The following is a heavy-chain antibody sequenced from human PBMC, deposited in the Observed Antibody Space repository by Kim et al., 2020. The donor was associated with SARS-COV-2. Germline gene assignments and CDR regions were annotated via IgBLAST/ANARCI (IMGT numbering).Heavy chain of an antibody. CDR2: SGGST. J-gene: IGHJ4*02. Sequence: SGGSTYYAASVQGRFTNSRDNSKNMLYLQMNSRRAEDKAVYYCAPFSSKDYWGQGTLVTVSS. V-gene: IGHV3-66*01. CDR3: APFSSKDY. D-gene: IGHD2-2*01.